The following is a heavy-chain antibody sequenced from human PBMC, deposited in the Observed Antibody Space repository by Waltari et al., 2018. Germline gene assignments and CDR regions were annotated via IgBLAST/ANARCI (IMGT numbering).Heavy chain of an antibody. CDR3: ARITTVTTSAFDI. J-gene: IGHJ3*02. CDR1: GGSFSGYY. CDR2: IKHSGST. D-gene: IGHD4-17*01. Sequence: QVQLQQWGAGLLKPSETLSLTCAVYGGSFSGYYWSWICPPPGKGLEWIWEIKHSGSTNYNPSLKSRVTISVDTSNNQFSLRRSSVTAADTAVYYCARITTVTTSAFDIWGQGTMVTVSS. V-gene: IGHV4-34*01.